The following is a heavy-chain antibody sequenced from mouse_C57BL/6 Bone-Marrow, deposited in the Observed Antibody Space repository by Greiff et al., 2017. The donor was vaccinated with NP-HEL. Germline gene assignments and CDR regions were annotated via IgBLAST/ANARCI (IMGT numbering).Heavy chain of an antibody. V-gene: IGHV2-2*01. Sequence: VQLQQSGPGLVQPSQSLSITCTVSGFSLTSYGVHWVRQSPGKGLEWLGVIWSGGSTDYNAAFISRLSISKDNSKSQVFFKMNSLQADDTAIYYCASHYSNYVAWFAYWGQGTLVTVSA. D-gene: IGHD2-5*01. J-gene: IGHJ3*01. CDR2: IWSGGST. CDR1: GFSLTSYG. CDR3: ASHYSNYVAWFAY.